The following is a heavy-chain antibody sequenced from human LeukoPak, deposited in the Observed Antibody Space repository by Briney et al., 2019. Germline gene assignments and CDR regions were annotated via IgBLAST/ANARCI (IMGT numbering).Heavy chain of an antibody. CDR3: ARENYFDY. J-gene: IGHJ4*02. Sequence: PGGSLRLSCAASGFTFRTYWMGWVRQAPGKGLEWVANIKQDGSEKYYVDSLKGRFTISRDNAKNSLYLQMNSLRVEDTAVYYCARENYFDYWGQGTLVTVSS. CDR2: IKQDGSEK. V-gene: IGHV3-7*01. CDR1: GFTFRTYW.